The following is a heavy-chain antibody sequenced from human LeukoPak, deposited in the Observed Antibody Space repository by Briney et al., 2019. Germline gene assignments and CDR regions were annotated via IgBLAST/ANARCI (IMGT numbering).Heavy chain of an antibody. Sequence: PGRSLRLSCAASGFTFSSYGMHWVRQAPGKGLEWVAVISYDGSNKYYADSVKGRFTISRDNSKNTLYLQMNSLRAEDTAVFHCAKDAPPCSGGSCYSGYYFYGMDVWGKGTTVTVSS. J-gene: IGHJ6*04. CDR3: AKDAPPCSGGSCYSGYYFYGMDV. V-gene: IGHV3-30*18. CDR1: GFTFSSYG. D-gene: IGHD2-15*01. CDR2: ISYDGSNK.